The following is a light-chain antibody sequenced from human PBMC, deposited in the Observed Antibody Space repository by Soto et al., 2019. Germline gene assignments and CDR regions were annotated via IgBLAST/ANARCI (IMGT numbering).Light chain of an antibody. CDR1: SGHSSYA. CDR2: LNNDGSH. CDR3: QTWGTGIQV. J-gene: IGLJ3*02. V-gene: IGLV4-69*01. Sequence: QAVLTQSPSASASLGASVKLTCTLSSGHSSYAIACHRQQPEKGPRFLMRLNNDGSHTKGDGIPDRFSGSSSGAERYLTISSLQSEDEADYYCQTWGTGIQVFGGGTKLTVL.